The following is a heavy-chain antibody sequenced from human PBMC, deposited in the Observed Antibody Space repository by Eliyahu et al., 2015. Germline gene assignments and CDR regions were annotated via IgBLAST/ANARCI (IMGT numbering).Heavy chain of an antibody. Sequence: QVTLKESGPALVKPTQTLTLTCTFSGFSLTTSGMRVSWIRQPPGKALEWLARIDWDDDKFYSTSLKTRLTISKDTSKNQVVLTMTNMDPVDTATYYCARLSGDYGKNYFDYWGQGTLVTISS. V-gene: IGHV2-70*04. J-gene: IGHJ4*02. CDR1: GFSLTTSGMR. D-gene: IGHD4-17*01. CDR3: ARLSGDYGKNYFDY. CDR2: IDWDDDK.